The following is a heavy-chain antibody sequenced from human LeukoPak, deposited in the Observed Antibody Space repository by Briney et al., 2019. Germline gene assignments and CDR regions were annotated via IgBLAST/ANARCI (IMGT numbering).Heavy chain of an antibody. CDR2: IIPIFGTA. D-gene: IGHD5-18*01. CDR3: ARDAGYSYNYYYYMDV. V-gene: IGHV1-69*13. J-gene: IGHJ6*03. CDR1: GGTFSSYA. Sequence: SVKVSCKASGGTFSSYAISWVRQAPGQGLEWMGGIIPIFGTANYAQKFQGRVTITADESTSTAYMELSSLRSEDTAVYYCARDAGYSYNYYYYMDVWGKGTTATVSS.